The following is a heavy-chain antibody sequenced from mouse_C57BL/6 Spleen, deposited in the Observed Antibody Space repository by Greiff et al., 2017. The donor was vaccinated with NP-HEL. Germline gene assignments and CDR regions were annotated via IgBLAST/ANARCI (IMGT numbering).Heavy chain of an antibody. CDR2: ISYDGSN. Sequence: EVKLEESGPGLVKPSQSLSLTCSVTGYSITSGYYWNWIRQFPGNKLEWMGYISYDGSNNYNPSLKNRIPITRDTSKNQFYLKLNSVTTEDTATYYCAREVDYYGRESYWYFDVWGTGTTVTVSS. D-gene: IGHD1-1*01. J-gene: IGHJ1*03. CDR1: GYSITSGYY. V-gene: IGHV3-6*01. CDR3: AREVDYYGRESYWYFDV.